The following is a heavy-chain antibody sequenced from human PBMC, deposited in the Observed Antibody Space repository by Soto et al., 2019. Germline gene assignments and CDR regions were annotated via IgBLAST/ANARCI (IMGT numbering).Heavy chain of an antibody. Sequence: SETLSLTCAVSGGSISSGGYSWSWIRQPPGKGLEWIGYIYHSGSTYYNPSLKSRVTISVDTSKNQFSLQLNSVTPEDTAVYYCARVSYYYDSSGYYLHAFDIWGQGTMVTVSS. V-gene: IGHV4-30-2*01. CDR1: GGSISSGGYS. J-gene: IGHJ3*02. CDR3: ARVSYYYDSSGYYLHAFDI. CDR2: IYHSGST. D-gene: IGHD3-22*01.